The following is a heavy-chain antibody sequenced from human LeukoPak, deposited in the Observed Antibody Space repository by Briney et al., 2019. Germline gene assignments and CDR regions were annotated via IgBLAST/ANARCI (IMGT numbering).Heavy chain of an antibody. CDR2: LYSGGYT. V-gene: IGHV3-53*01. Sequence: GGSLRLSCAASGFTVSSNYMSWVRQAPGKGLEWVSVLYSGGYTYYADSVKGRFTISRDNSKNTLYLQMNSLRAEDTAVYYCAKAEDYGDYQKYYFDYWGQGTLVTVSS. CDR1: GFTVSSNY. CDR3: AKAEDYGDYQKYYFDY. D-gene: IGHD4-17*01. J-gene: IGHJ4*02.